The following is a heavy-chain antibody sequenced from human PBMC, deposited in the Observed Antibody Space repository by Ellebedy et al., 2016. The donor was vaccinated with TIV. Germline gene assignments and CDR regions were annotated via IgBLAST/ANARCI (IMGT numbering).Heavy chain of an antibody. CDR3: ASDLDKSSGWYWGAGY. CDR1: GFTFNSYA. Sequence: GESLKISCAASGFTFNSYAMHWVRQAPGKGLEWVAVISYDGSSKYYADSVKGRFTISRDNSMTKLYLQMNSLRAEDTSVYYFASDLDKSSGWYWGAGYWGQGTLVTVSS. D-gene: IGHD6-19*01. V-gene: IGHV3-30-3*01. J-gene: IGHJ4*02. CDR2: ISYDGSSK.